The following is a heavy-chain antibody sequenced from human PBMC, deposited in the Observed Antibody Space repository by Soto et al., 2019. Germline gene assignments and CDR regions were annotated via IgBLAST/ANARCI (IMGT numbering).Heavy chain of an antibody. CDR2: IYYSGST. V-gene: IGHV4-39*01. CDR3: ARRAYCSGGSCSSRAWFDP. D-gene: IGHD2-15*01. CDR1: GGSISSSSYY. J-gene: IGHJ5*02. Sequence: QLQLQESGPGLVKPSETLSLTCTVSGGSISSSSYYWGWIRQPPGKGLEWIGSIYYSGSTYYNPSLKCRVTISVDTSKNQFSLKLSSVTAADTAVYYCARRAYCSGGSCSSRAWFDPWGQGTLVTVSS.